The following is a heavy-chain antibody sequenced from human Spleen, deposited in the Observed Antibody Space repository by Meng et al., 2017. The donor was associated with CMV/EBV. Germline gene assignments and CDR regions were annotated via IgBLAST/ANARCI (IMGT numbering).Heavy chain of an antibody. J-gene: IGHJ4*02. CDR1: GYTFTGYY. V-gene: IGHV1-2*02. D-gene: IGHD3-10*01. CDR2: INPNSGGT. CDR3: ARILWFGELQYYFDY. Sequence: VKQGQSGAEVTKPGASVKVSCKASGYTFTGYYMHWVRQAPGQGLEWMGWINPNSGGTNYAQKFQGRVTMTRDTSISTAYMELSRLRSDDTAVYYCARILWFGELQYYFDYWGQGTLVTVSS.